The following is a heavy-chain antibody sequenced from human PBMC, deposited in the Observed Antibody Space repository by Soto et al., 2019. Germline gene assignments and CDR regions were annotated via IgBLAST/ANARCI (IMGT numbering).Heavy chain of an antibody. D-gene: IGHD3-9*01. CDR1: GGSFSGYY. CDR2: INHSGST. Sequence: SETLSLTCAVYGGSFSGYYWSWIRQPPGRGLEWIGEINHSGSTNYNPSLKSRVTISVDTSKNQFSLKLSSVTAADTAVYYCARQRPDFDWLLPSFYYYYMDVWGKGTTVTVSS. CDR3: ARQRPDFDWLLPSFYYYYMDV. J-gene: IGHJ6*03. V-gene: IGHV4-34*01.